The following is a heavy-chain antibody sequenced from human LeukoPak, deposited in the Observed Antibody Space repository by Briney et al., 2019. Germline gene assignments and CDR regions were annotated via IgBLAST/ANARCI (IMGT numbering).Heavy chain of an antibody. Sequence: PGGSLRLSCGASGFAFNIYGIHWVRQAPGKGLEWVAVIWNDGSIKYYADSVKGRFTISRDNSKNTLFLQMNSLRAGDTAVYYCARAVGPYDYWGQGTLVTVSS. D-gene: IGHD3-10*01. V-gene: IGHV3-33*01. CDR2: IWNDGSIK. CDR1: GFAFNIYG. J-gene: IGHJ4*02. CDR3: ARAVGPYDY.